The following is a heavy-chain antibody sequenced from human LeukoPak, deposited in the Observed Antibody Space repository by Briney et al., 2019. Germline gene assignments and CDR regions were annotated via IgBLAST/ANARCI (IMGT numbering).Heavy chain of an antibody. CDR3: ARWYSSGWAFDY. V-gene: IGHV4-59*08. CDR1: GGSMSTYY. CDR2: IHYSGST. D-gene: IGHD6-19*01. Sequence: SETLSLTCTVSGGSMSTYYWNWIRQPPGKGLEWIGYIHYSGSTKYNPSLKSRVTISVDTSKNQFSLKLSSVTAADTAVYYCARWYSSGWAFDYWGQGTLVTVSS. J-gene: IGHJ4*02.